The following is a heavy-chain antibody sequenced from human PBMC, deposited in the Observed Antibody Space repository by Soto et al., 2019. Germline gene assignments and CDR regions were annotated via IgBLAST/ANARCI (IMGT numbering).Heavy chain of an antibody. V-gene: IGHV4-34*01. Sequence: PSVTQSLTGAVDGEYVSGYYCSGIRQPPGKGLEWIGEINHSGSTNYNPSLKSRVAISVDTSKNQFSLKLSSVTAADTAVYYCARFVVVVAATPPFRCFDYWGQGTLVTVSS. CDR1: GEYVSGYY. CDR3: ARFVVVVAATPPFRCFDY. J-gene: IGHJ4*02. CDR2: INHSGST. D-gene: IGHD2-15*01.